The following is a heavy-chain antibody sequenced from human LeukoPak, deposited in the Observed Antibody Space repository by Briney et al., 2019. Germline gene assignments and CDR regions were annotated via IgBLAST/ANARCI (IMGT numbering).Heavy chain of an antibody. V-gene: IGHV3-66*01. CDR2: IYSGGST. CDR3: ARGKSYYGSGSYSLDY. Sequence: SGGSLRLSCAASGFTVSSSYMSWVRQAPGKGLEWVSVIYSGGSTYYADSVKGRFTISRDNSKNTLYLQMNSLRAEDTAVYYCARGKSYYGSGSYSLDYWGQGTLVTVSS. J-gene: IGHJ4*02. D-gene: IGHD3-10*01. CDR1: GFTVSSSY.